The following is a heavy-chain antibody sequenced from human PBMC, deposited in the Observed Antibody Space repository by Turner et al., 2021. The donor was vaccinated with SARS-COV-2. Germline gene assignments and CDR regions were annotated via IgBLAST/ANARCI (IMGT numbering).Heavy chain of an antibody. CDR3: ARDREDCSSSSCYEAY. Sequence: QVQLVESGGGVVQPGRSLRLSCAASGFTFSNYAMHWVRQAPGKGLEWVVLISYEGSYKYYADSVKGRFTISRDNSKNTLYLQMNSLRAEDTAVYYCARDREDCSSSSCYEAYWGQGTLVTVSS. V-gene: IGHV3-30-3*01. J-gene: IGHJ4*02. D-gene: IGHD2-2*01. CDR1: GFTFSNYA. CDR2: ISYEGSYK.